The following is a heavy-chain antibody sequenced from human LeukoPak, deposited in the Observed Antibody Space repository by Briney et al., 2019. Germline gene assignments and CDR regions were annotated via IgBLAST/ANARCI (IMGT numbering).Heavy chain of an antibody. V-gene: IGHV3-48*01. CDR3: ARARTAQYNWFDP. D-gene: IGHD4-17*01. J-gene: IGHJ5*02. CDR2: ISSSSSII. CDR1: GYTFSNYW. Sequence: GGSLRLSCSASGYTFSNYWMNWVRQAPGKGLEWVSYISSSSSIIYYADSVKGRFTISRDNAKNSLYLQMNSLRAEDTAVYYCARARTAQYNWFDPWGQGTLVTVSS.